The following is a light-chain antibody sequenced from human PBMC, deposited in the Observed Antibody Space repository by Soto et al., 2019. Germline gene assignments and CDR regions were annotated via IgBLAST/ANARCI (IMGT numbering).Light chain of an antibody. V-gene: IGKV1-39*01. J-gene: IGKJ4*01. CDR3: QQSFTTPLT. CDR2: AAS. CDR1: QSISSY. Sequence: DIQMTQSPSSLSASLLDRVTITCRASQSISSYLNWYQQKPGKAPKLLIYAASSLQSGVPSRFSGSGSGTDFNLTINSLQPEDFATYFCQQSFTTPLTFGGGTKVDIK.